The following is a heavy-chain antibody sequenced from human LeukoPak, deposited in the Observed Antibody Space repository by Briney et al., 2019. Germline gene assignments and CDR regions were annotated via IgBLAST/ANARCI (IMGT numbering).Heavy chain of an antibody. CDR3: ARDGYAILQT. CDR1: GGTFSSYA. Sequence: ASVKVSCKASGGTFSSYAISWVRQAPGQGLEWMGRIIPILGIANYAQKFQGRVTITADKSTSTVYMELSSLRAEDTAVYYCARDGYAILQTWGQGTLVTVSS. J-gene: IGHJ5*02. V-gene: IGHV1-69*04. D-gene: IGHD5-18*01. CDR2: IIPILGIA.